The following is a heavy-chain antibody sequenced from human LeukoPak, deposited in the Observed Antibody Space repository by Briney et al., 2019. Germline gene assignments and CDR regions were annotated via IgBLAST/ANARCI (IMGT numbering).Heavy chain of an antibody. J-gene: IGHJ2*01. CDR1: GFTFSDYY. D-gene: IGHD6-19*01. CDR2: ISGSGSTI. V-gene: IGHV3-11*04. Sequence: GGSLRLSCAASGFTFSDYYMTWIRQAPGKGLEWVSYISGSGSTIYYADSVKGRFTISRDNAKNSLYLQMNSLRAEDTAVYYCARVLRQWLATEGHWYFDLWGRGTLVTVSS. CDR3: ARVLRQWLATEGHWYFDL.